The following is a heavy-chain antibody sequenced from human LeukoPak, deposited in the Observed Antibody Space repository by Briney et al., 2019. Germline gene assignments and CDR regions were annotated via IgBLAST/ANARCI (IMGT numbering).Heavy chain of an antibody. CDR3: AKQSAGSAAWYSLHYDF. J-gene: IGHJ4*02. D-gene: IGHD6-13*01. V-gene: IGHV3-23*01. CDR2: VDGGGGGT. CDR1: GFTLSSYA. Sequence: GGSLRLSCAASGFTLSSYAMTWVRQAPGRGLEWVSSVDGGGGGTYYADSVKGRFTTSRDNSKDTLYLQMNGLRAEDTAVYFCAKQSAGSAAWYSLHYDFWGQGTLVTVSS.